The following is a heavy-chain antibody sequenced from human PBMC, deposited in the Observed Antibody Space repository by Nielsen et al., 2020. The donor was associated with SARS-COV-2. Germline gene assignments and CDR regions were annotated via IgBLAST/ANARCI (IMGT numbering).Heavy chain of an antibody. CDR2: ISWNSGSI. Sequence: GGSLRLSCAASGFTLDEYAMHWVRQAPGKGLEWVSGISWNSGSIGYADSVKGRFTISRDNAKNSLYLQMNSLRAEDTALYYCAKVGDGYNHFDYWGQGTLVTVSS. D-gene: IGHD5-24*01. V-gene: IGHV3-9*01. CDR3: AKVGDGYNHFDY. J-gene: IGHJ4*02. CDR1: GFTLDEYA.